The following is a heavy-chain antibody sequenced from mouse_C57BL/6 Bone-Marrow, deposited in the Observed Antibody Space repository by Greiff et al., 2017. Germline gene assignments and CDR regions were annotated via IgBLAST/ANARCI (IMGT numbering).Heavy chain of an antibody. CDR3: ARGYYYGSSRAWFAY. V-gene: IGHV1-72*01. J-gene: IGHJ3*01. Sequence: QVQLQQPGAELVKPGASVKLSCKASGYTFTSYWMHWVKQRPGRGLEWIGRIEPNSGGTTYNEKFKSKATLTVDKPSSTAYMQLSSLKSEDAAVYYCARGYYYGSSRAWFAYWGRGTLVTVSA. CDR1: GYTFTSYW. CDR2: IEPNSGGT. D-gene: IGHD1-1*01.